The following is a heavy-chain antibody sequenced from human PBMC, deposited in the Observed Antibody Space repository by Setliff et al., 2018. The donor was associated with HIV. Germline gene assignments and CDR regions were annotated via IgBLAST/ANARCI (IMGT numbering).Heavy chain of an antibody. CDR3: ARDMYYAFWSGYSSRTLQRRPPDAFDI. CDR1: GYTFTSYA. CDR2: INAGNANT. D-gene: IGHD3-3*01. J-gene: IGHJ3*02. V-gene: IGHV1-3*01. Sequence: ASVKVSCKASGYTFTSYAMHWVRQAPGQRLEWMGWINAGNANTKSSQTVQGRVTITRDTSASTAYMELSSLRAEDTAVYYCARDMYYAFWSGYSSRTLQRRPPDAFDIWGQGTMVTVSS.